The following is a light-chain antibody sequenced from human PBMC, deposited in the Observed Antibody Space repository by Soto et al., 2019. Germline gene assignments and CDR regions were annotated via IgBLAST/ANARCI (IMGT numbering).Light chain of an antibody. V-gene: IGKV1-5*03. CDR1: QSISSW. J-gene: IGKJ4*01. CDR2: KAS. Sequence: DIQMTQSPSTLSASVGDRVTITCRASQSISSWLAWYQQKPGKAPRLLIYKASSLESGVPSRFSGSGSGTEFTLTISSLQPDDFATYYCQEYNSYSLTFGGGTKVEIK. CDR3: QEYNSYSLT.